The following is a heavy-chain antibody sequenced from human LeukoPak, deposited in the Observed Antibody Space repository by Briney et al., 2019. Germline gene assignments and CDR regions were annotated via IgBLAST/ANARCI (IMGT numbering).Heavy chain of an antibody. V-gene: IGHV3-23*01. CDR2: ISGSGGPT. D-gene: IGHD4-17*01. J-gene: IGHJ4*02. CDR1: GFTFSNYA. Sequence: GGSLRLFCAASGFTFSNYAMSWVRQAPGRGLDWVSGISGSGGPTYYADSVKGRFTISRDNSKNTLYLQMNSLRAEDTAVYYCANRGNTVTTLDYWGQGNLVTVSS. CDR3: ANRGNTVTTLDY.